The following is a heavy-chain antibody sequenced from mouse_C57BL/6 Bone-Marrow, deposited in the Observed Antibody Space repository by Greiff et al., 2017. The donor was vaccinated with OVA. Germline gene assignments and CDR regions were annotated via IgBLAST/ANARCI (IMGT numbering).Heavy chain of an antibody. CDR2: LNRDGGST. CDR1: EYEFPPND. J-gene: IGHJ2*01. V-gene: IGHV5-2*01. D-gene: IGHD2-1*01. Sequence: VQLMESGGGLVQPGESLKFSCESHEYEFPPNDMSWFRKPPEKRLELVAALNRDGGSTYYPDTMERRFISSRDKTNMTLYLQMSSLRSEDTALYYCATIYYGYFDYWGQGTTLTVSS. CDR3: ATIYYGYFDY.